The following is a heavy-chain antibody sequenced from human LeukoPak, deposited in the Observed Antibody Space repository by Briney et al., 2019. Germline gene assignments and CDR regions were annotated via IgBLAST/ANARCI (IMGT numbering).Heavy chain of an antibody. J-gene: IGHJ4*02. CDR1: GGSISSTTYY. CDR3: ARHVRSHYDILTGYYNAGYYFDY. CDR2: IYYSGST. D-gene: IGHD3-9*01. Sequence: TSETLSLTCTVSGGSISSTTYYWGWIRQPPGKGLEWIGSIYYSGSTYYNPSLKSRVTISVDTSKNQFSLKLSSVTAADTAVYYCARHVRSHYDILTGYYNAGYYFDYWGQGTLVTVSS. V-gene: IGHV4-39*01.